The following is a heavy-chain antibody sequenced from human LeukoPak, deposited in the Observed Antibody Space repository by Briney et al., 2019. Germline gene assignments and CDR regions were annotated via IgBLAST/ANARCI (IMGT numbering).Heavy chain of an antibody. V-gene: IGHV3-21*01. J-gene: IGHJ4*02. CDR1: GFTFSSYS. D-gene: IGHD3-22*01. Sequence: PGGSLRLSCAASGFTFSSYSMNWVRQAPGKGLEWVSSISSSSSYIYYADSVKGRFTISRDNAKNSLYLQMNSLRVEGTAVYYCARVGSSGFQGDYWGQGTLVTVSS. CDR2: ISSSSSYI. CDR3: ARVGSSGFQGDY.